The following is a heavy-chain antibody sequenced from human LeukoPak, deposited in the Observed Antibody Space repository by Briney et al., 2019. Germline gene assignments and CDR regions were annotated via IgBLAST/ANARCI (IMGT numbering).Heavy chain of an antibody. Sequence: GGSLRLSCAASGFTFSSYAMSWVRQAPGKGLEWVAVISYDGSNKYYADSVKGRFTISRDNSKNTLYLQMNSLRAEDTAVYYCAKDVVNSSSWYGELDYWGQGTLVTVSS. D-gene: IGHD6-13*01. CDR2: ISYDGSNK. J-gene: IGHJ4*02. V-gene: IGHV3-30*04. CDR1: GFTFSSYA. CDR3: AKDVVNSSSWYGELDY.